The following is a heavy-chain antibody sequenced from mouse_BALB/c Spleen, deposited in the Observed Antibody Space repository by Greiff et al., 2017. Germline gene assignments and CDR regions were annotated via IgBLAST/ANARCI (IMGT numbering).Heavy chain of an antibody. D-gene: IGHD2-3*01. V-gene: IGHV3-2*02. J-gene: IGHJ2*01. CDR3: ARWLYDGYYDY. CDR1: GYSITSDYA. Sequence: EVKLVESGPGLVKPSQSLSLTCTVTGYSITSDYAWNWIRQFPGNKLEWMGYISYSGSTSYNPSLKSRISITRDTSKNQFFLQLNSVTTEDTATYYCARWLYDGYYDYWGQGTTLTVSS. CDR2: ISYSGST.